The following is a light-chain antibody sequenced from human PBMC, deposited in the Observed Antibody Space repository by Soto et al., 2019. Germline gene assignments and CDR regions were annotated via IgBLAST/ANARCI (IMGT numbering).Light chain of an antibody. Sequence: ESVLTQAPATLSLSPGERATLSCRASQSVSSYLAWYQQKPGQAPRLLIYDASNRATGIPARFSGSGSGTDFTLTISSLEPEDFAVYYCQQRSNWLWTFGQGTRWIS. J-gene: IGKJ1*01. CDR3: QQRSNWLWT. V-gene: IGKV3-11*01. CDR2: DAS. CDR1: QSVSSY.